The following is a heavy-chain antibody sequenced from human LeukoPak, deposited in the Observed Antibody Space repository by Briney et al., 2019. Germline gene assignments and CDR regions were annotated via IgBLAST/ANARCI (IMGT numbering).Heavy chain of an antibody. J-gene: IGHJ4*02. V-gene: IGHV3-23*01. CDR2: VSTSGVGT. CDR1: RITFSSYA. D-gene: IGHD3-9*01. CDR3: AKGGAFDWPSGASWDY. Sequence: GGSLRLSCAASRITFSSYAMSWIRQAPGKGLEWVSSVSTSGVGTYYADSVRGRFTISRDNSKNTLYLQMNSLRAEDTAVYYCAKGGAFDWPSGASWDYWGQGTLVTVSS.